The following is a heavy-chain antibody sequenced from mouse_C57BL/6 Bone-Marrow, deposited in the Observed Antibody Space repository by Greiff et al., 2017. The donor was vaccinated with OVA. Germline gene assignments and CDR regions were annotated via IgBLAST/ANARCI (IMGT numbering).Heavy chain of an antibody. J-gene: IGHJ1*03. CDR3: ARHEEVYYYGSSWYFDV. CDR2: FYPGSGSI. V-gene: IGHV1-62-2*01. Sequence: QVQLQQSGAELVKPGASVKLSCKASGYTFTEYTIHWVKQRSGQGLEWIGWFYPGSGSIKYNEKFKDKATLTADKSSSTVYMELSRLASEGSAVYYCARHEEVYYYGSSWYFDVWGTGPTVTVSS. CDR1: GYTFTEYT. D-gene: IGHD1-1*01.